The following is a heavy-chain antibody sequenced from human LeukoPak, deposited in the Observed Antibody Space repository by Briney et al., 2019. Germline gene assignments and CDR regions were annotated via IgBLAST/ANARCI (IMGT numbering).Heavy chain of an antibody. Sequence: ASVKVSCKASVYTFTSYDINWVRQATGQGLEWMGWMNPNSGNTGYAQKFQGRVTMTRNTSISTAYMELSSLRSEDTAVYYCARAFRMVAATRGFDYWGQGTLVTVSS. CDR1: VYTFTSYD. J-gene: IGHJ4*02. D-gene: IGHD2-15*01. V-gene: IGHV1-8*01. CDR3: ARAFRMVAATRGFDY. CDR2: MNPNSGNT.